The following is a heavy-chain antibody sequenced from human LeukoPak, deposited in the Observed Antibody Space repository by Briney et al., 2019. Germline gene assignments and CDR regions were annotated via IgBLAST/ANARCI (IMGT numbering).Heavy chain of an antibody. D-gene: IGHD2-15*01. CDR2: IKQDGSEK. Sequence: GGSLRLSCAASGFTFSSYWMSWVRQAPGKGLEWVANIKQDGSEKYYVDSVKGRFTISRDNAKNSLYLQMNSLRAEDTAVYYCARDRGQGKYCSGGSCRTYYFDYWGQGTLVTVSS. V-gene: IGHV3-7*04. J-gene: IGHJ4*02. CDR3: ARDRGQGKYCSGGSCRTYYFDY. CDR1: GFTFSSYW.